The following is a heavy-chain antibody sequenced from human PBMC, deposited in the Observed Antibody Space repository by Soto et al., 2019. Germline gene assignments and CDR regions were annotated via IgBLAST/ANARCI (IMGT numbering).Heavy chain of an antibody. D-gene: IGHD6-19*01. CDR2: ISASGRDT. CDR1: GFTFTNFA. J-gene: IGHJ4*02. CDR3: AKGKASGWYYFDY. V-gene: IGHV3-23*01. Sequence: GGSLRLSCAASGFTFTNFAMSWVRQAPGRGLEWVSGISASGRDTYYADSVKDRFTVSRDNSKNTLYLQMNSLRAEDTAIYYCAKGKASGWYYFDYWGQGXRVTVYS.